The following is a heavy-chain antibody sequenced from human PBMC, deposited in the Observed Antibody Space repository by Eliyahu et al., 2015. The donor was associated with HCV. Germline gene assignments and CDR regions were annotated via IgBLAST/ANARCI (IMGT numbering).Heavy chain of an antibody. CDR2: ISSSGSTI. J-gene: IGHJ4*02. CDR1: GFPFSSYE. Sequence: EVQLVESGGGLVQPGGSLRLSCAASGFPFSSYEMNWVRQAPGKGLEWVSYISSSGSTIYYADSVKGRFTISRDNAKNSLYLQMNSLRAEDTAVYYCARDPPRRGGDRGYWGQGTLVTVSS. CDR3: ARDPPRRGGDRGY. V-gene: IGHV3-48*03. D-gene: IGHD2-21*02.